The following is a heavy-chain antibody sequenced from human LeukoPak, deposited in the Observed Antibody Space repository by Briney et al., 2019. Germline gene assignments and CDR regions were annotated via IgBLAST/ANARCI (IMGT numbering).Heavy chain of an antibody. CDR1: GGSISSHY. J-gene: IGHJ5*02. V-gene: IGHV4-59*11. Sequence: PSETLSLTCTVSGGSISSHYWSWIRQPPGKGLEWIGYIYYSGSTNYNPSLKSRVTISVDTSKNQFSLKLSSVTAADTAVYYCARDRSGRYDTSGQGTLVTVSS. CDR3: ARDRSGRYDT. D-gene: IGHD6-25*01. CDR2: IYYSGST.